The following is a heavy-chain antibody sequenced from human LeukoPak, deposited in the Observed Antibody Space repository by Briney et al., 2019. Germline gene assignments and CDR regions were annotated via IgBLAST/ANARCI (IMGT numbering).Heavy chain of an antibody. Sequence: PSETLSLTCAVYGGSFSGYYWSWIRQPPGKGLEWIGEINHSGSTNYNPSLQSRVTISVDTSKNQFSLKLSSVTAADTAVYYCARWAWSGYYTGLDYWGQGTLVTVSS. CDR3: ARWAWSGYYTGLDY. J-gene: IGHJ4*02. CDR2: INHSGST. V-gene: IGHV4-34*01. CDR1: GGSFSGYY. D-gene: IGHD3-3*01.